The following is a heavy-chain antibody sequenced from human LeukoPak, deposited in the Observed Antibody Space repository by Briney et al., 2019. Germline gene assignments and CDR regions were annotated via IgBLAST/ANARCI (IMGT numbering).Heavy chain of an antibody. CDR3: AREAVDTAMVTGIDY. Sequence: QAGGSLRLSCAASGFTFSSYGMHWVRQAPGQGLEWVAVIWYDGSNKYYADSVKGRFTISRDNSKNTLYLQMNSLRAEDTAVYYCAREAVDTAMVTGIDYWGQGTLVTVSS. CDR2: IWYDGSNK. V-gene: IGHV3-33*01. J-gene: IGHJ4*02. CDR1: GFTFSSYG. D-gene: IGHD5-18*01.